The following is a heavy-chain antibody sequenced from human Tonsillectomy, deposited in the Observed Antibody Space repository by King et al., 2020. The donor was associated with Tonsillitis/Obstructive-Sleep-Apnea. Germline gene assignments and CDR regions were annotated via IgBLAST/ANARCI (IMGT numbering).Heavy chain of an antibody. Sequence: VQLVQSGAEVKKPGSSVKVSCKASGGTFSSYAISWVRQAPGQGLEWMGGIIPILGIANYAQKFQGRVTITADKSTSIAYMELSSLRSEDTAVYYCAIDITYYYDSSGYLGYFQHWGQGTLVTVSS. CDR1: GGTFSSYA. V-gene: IGHV1-69*10. J-gene: IGHJ1*01. CDR2: IIPILGIA. D-gene: IGHD3-22*01. CDR3: AIDITYYYDSSGYLGYFQH.